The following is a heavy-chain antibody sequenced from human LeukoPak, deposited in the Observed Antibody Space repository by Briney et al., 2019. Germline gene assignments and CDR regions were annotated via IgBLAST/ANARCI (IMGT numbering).Heavy chain of an antibody. V-gene: IGHV3-30*02. CDR2: IRYDGSNK. CDR3: AKEEEVSTLLWFGDQGKAGYMDV. Sequence: GGSLRLSCAASGFTFSSYGMHWVHQAPGKGLEWVAFIRYDGSNKYYADSVKGRFTISRDNSKNTLYLQMNSLRAEDTAVYYCAKEEEVSTLLWFGDQGKAGYMDVWGKGTTVTISS. D-gene: IGHD3-10*01. CDR1: GFTFSSYG. J-gene: IGHJ6*03.